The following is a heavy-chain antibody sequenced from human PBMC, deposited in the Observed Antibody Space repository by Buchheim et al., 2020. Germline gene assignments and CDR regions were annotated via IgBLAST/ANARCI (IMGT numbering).Heavy chain of an antibody. J-gene: IGHJ5*02. CDR1: GYSFTSYW. Sequence: EVQLVQSGAEVKKPGESLKISCKGSGYSFTSYWIGWVRQMPGKGLEWMGIIYPGDSDTRYSPSFQGQVTISADKSITNAYLERGSQKGSDPAMCYCARHAPDRPENWFDPWGQGTL. D-gene: IGHD3-22*01. CDR3: ARHAPDRPENWFDP. CDR2: IYPGDSDT. V-gene: IGHV5-51*01.